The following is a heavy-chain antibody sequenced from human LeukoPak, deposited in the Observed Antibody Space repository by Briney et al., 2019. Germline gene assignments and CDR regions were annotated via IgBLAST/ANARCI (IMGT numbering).Heavy chain of an antibody. CDR1: GYSFTSYW. J-gene: IGHJ4*02. Sequence: PGESLKISCKGSGYSFTSYWIGWVRQMPGKGLEWMGIIYPGDSDTRYSPSFQGQVTISADKSISTAYLQWSSLKASDTAMCYCARLGYSSSWFRGSAVDYWGQGTLVTVSS. D-gene: IGHD6-13*01. CDR2: IYPGDSDT. V-gene: IGHV5-51*03. CDR3: ARLGYSSSWFRGSAVDY.